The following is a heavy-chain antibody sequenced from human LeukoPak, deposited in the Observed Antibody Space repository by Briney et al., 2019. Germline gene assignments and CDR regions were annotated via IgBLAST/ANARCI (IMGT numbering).Heavy chain of an antibody. Sequence: PGGSLRLSCAASGFTFSTYSMNWVRQAPGKGLEWVGRIKSKTDGGTTDYAAPVKGRFTISRDDSKNTLYLQMNSLKTEDTAVYYCTTEFRPYSYGRTFSYYFDYWGQGTLVTVSS. CDR3: TTEFRPYSYGRTFSYYFDY. V-gene: IGHV3-15*01. CDR1: GFTFSTYS. D-gene: IGHD5-18*01. CDR2: IKSKTDGGTT. J-gene: IGHJ4*02.